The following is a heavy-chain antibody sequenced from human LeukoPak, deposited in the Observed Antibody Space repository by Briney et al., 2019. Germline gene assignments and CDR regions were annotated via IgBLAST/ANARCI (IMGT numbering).Heavy chain of an antibody. CDR2: IIPIFGTA. CDR1: GGTFSSYA. J-gene: IGHJ3*02. D-gene: IGHD3-22*01. V-gene: IGHV1-69*13. CDR3: ASPYYDSSGYSPVNAFDI. Sequence: GASVKVSCEASGGTFSSYAISWVRQAPGQGLEWMGGIIPIFGTANYAQKFQGRVTITADESTSTAYMELSSLRSEDTAVYYCASPYYDSSGYSPVNAFDIWGQGTMVTVSS.